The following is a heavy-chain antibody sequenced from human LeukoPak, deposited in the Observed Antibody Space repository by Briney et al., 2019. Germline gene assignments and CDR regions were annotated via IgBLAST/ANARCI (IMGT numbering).Heavy chain of an antibody. CDR2: INSGGNDI. Sequence: PGGSLRLSCVASGFTFNNYWMHWVRQAPGKGLEWVSRINSGGNDIIYADSVRGRFTISRDNAKNTLYLQMNSLRGEDTAVYYCARDGRTEVGWGLNWFDPWGQGTLVTVSS. J-gene: IGHJ5*02. D-gene: IGHD6-19*01. CDR3: ARDGRTEVGWGLNWFDP. CDR1: GFTFNNYW. V-gene: IGHV3-74*01.